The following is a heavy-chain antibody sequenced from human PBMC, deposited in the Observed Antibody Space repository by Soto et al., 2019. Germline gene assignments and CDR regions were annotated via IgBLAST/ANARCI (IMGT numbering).Heavy chain of an antibody. J-gene: IGHJ6*02. CDR2: IIPIFGTA. CDR3: ASYCSGGSCHSGDLRYYYYGMDV. CDR1: GGTFSSYA. V-gene: IGHV1-69*13. Sequence: SVKVSFQASGGTFSSYASIWVRQAPRQGLEWMGRIIPIFGTANYAQKFQGRVTITADESTSTAYMELSSLRSEDTAVYYCASYCSGGSCHSGDLRYYYYGMDVWGQGTTVTVSS. D-gene: IGHD2-15*01.